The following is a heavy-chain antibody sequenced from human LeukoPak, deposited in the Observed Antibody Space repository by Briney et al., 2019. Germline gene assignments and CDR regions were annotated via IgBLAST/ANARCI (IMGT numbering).Heavy chain of an antibody. Sequence: GASVKVSCKASGYTFTGYYMHWVRQAPGQGLEWMGWIIPNSGGTNYAQKFQGRVTMTRDTSISTAYMELSRLRSDDTAVYYCARDYYDSSGYIDDWGQGTLITVSS. CDR2: IIPNSGGT. V-gene: IGHV1-2*02. CDR1: GYTFTGYY. J-gene: IGHJ4*02. CDR3: ARDYYDSSGYIDD. D-gene: IGHD3-22*01.